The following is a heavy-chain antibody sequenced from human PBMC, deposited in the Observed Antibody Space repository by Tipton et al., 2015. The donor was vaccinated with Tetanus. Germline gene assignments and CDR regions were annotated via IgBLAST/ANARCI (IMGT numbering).Heavy chain of an antibody. CDR2: ISRSGDNT. D-gene: IGHD3-22*01. CDR1: GFTFNIFG. Sequence: SLRLSCAATGFTFNIFGMSWVRQAPGKGLEWVSGISRSGDNTFYADSVKGRFTISRDNSKNTLYLQMNSLRAEDTAIYYCAKYSLNSQYYGTSGYQTFDPWGQGALVTVSS. CDR3: AKYSLNSQYYGTSGYQTFDP. J-gene: IGHJ5*02. V-gene: IGHV3-23*01.